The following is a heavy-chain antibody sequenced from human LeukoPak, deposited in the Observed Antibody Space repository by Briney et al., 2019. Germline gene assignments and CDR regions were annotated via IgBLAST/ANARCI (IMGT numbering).Heavy chain of an antibody. D-gene: IGHD1-26*01. CDR3: ARGMGAPDY. CDR1: GFTFGSYW. V-gene: IGHV3-7*04. J-gene: IGHJ4*02. Sequence: PGGSLRLSCAASGFTFGSYWLSWVRQAPGKGLEWVANIKQDGSEINYVDSVKGRFTISRDNTKNSLYLQIKSLRAEDTAVYYCARGMGAPDYWGQGTLVTVSS. CDR2: IKQDGSEI.